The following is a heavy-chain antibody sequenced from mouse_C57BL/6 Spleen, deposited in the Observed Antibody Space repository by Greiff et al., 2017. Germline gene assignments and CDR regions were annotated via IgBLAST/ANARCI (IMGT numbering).Heavy chain of an antibody. Sequence: QVQLQQPGAELVKPGASVKLSCKASGYTFTSYWMHWVKQRPGQGLEWIGMIHPNSGSTNYNEKFKSKDTLTVDKSSSTAYMQLSSLTSEDSAVYYCANYYGSRFAYWGQGTLVTVSA. CDR2: IHPNSGST. CDR1: GYTFTSYW. CDR3: ANYYGSRFAY. D-gene: IGHD1-1*01. V-gene: IGHV1-64*01. J-gene: IGHJ3*01.